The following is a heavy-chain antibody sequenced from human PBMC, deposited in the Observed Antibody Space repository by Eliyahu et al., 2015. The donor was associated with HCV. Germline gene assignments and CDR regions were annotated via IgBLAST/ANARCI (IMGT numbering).Heavy chain of an antibody. CDR3: ARDRTDLYGDYGYYFDY. CDR1: GFTFSSXG. Sequence: QVQLVESGGGVVQPGRSLXLSCXXXGFTFSSXGMDWVRXAPGKGLXGVAVIWYDGSNKYYADSVXGRFTISRDNSKNTLYLQMNSLRAEDTAVYYCARDRTDLYGDYGYYFDYWGQGTLVTVSS. D-gene: IGHD4-17*01. V-gene: IGHV3-33*01. CDR2: IWYDGSNK. J-gene: IGHJ4*02.